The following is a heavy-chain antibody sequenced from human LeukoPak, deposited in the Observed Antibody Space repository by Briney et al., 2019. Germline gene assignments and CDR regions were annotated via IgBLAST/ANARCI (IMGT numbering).Heavy chain of an antibody. V-gene: IGHV4-59*01. CDR1: DDSISPYY. CDR3: ARSQQLIRTFDY. J-gene: IGHJ4*02. D-gene: IGHD6-13*01. CDR2: IYYSGNT. Sequence: SETLSLTCTVSDDSISPYYRSWIRQPPGKGLEWIGYIYYSGNTNYNPSLKSRVTMSVDTSKNQFSLKVTSVTAADTAVYYCARSQQLIRTFDYWGQGTLVTVSS.